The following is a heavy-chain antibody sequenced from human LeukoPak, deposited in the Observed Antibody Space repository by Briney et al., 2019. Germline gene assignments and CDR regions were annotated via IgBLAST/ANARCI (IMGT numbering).Heavy chain of an antibody. CDR3: ARDEQWLVPGDY. D-gene: IGHD6-19*01. V-gene: IGHV1-2*02. J-gene: IGHJ4*02. Sequence: ASVKVSCKASGYTFTGYYMHWVRPAPGQGLEWMGWINPNSGGTNYAQKFQGRVTMTRDTSIRTAYMELSRVRSDDAAVYYCARDEQWLVPGDYWGQGTLVTVSS. CDR1: GYTFTGYY. CDR2: INPNSGGT.